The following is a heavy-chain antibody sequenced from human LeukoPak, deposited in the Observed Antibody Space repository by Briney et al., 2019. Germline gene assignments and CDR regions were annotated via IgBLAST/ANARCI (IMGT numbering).Heavy chain of an antibody. J-gene: IGHJ5*02. CDR2: MYPSGNT. Sequence: SETLSLTCTVSGDSISSGPYYWSWIRQPAGKGLEWIGRMYPSGNTNYNPSLKSRVTMSGDTSKNQFSLKLSSVTAADTAVYYCARGAIPAAIGWFDPWGQGTLVTVSS. V-gene: IGHV4-61*02. CDR1: GDSISSGPYY. CDR3: ARGAIPAAIGWFDP. D-gene: IGHD2-2*02.